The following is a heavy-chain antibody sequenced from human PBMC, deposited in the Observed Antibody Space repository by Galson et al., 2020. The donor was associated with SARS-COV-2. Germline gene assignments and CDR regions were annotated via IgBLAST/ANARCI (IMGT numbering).Heavy chain of an antibody. J-gene: IGHJ4*02. D-gene: IGHD3-9*01. Sequence: GGSLRLSCVASGFVFTNYAMSWVRQPPGKGLEWVSAISGSGDYTYSADSVKGRFTVSRENSKNTLYLEMDSLRAEDTAVYYCTKGLDVLTGYYSNYYFDYWGQGSLVTVSS. CDR3: TKGLDVLTGYYSNYYFDY. CDR1: GFVFTNYA. V-gene: IGHV3-23*01. CDR2: ISGSGDYT.